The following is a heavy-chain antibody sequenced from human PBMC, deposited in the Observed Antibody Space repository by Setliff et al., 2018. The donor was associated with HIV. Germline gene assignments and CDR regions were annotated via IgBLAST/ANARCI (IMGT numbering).Heavy chain of an antibody. CDR2: IGAHNGYT. Sequence: WASVKVSCKASGYTFTNYDIYWVRQATGQGLQWMGWIGAHNGYTKYAQNLQGRVSMTTDTSTSTAYMELRSLRSDDTAVYYCAIDVIGGWLRPMPDYWGPGTLVTVSS. CDR1: GYTFTNYD. CDR3: AIDVIGGWLRPMPDY. D-gene: IGHD5-12*01. J-gene: IGHJ4*02. V-gene: IGHV1-18*01.